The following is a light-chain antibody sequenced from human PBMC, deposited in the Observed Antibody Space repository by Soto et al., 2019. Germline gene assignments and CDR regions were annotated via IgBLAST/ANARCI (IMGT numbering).Light chain of an antibody. CDR2: DAS. V-gene: IGKV3-11*01. Sequence: EIVLTQSPATLSLSPGERATLSCRASQSVSSYLAWYQQKPGQAPRLLIYDASIRATGIPARFSGSGAGTDFALTISSLEPEDFAVYYCQQRSNWYTFGQGTKLHIK. CDR3: QQRSNWYT. CDR1: QSVSSY. J-gene: IGKJ2*01.